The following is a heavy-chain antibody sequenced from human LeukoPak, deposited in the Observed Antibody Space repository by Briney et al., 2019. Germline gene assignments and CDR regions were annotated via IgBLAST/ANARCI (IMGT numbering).Heavy chain of an antibody. CDR3: ARSLPYGTTWYGRSDF. CDR1: EFNFGNYW. CDR2: IKQDGSDR. D-gene: IGHD6-13*01. J-gene: IGHJ4*02. V-gene: IGHV3-7*03. Sequence: GGSLRLSCVVSEFNFGNYWMSWVGQTPGKGLEWVANIKQDGSDRYYVDSVKGRFTISRDNAMNSLYLQMNSLRADDTAIYYCARSLPYGTTWYGRSDFWGQGTLVTVSS.